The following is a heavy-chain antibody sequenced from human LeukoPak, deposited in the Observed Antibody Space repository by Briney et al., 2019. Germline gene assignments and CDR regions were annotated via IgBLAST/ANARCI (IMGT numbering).Heavy chain of an antibody. V-gene: IGHV3-23*01. J-gene: IGHJ4*02. CDR1: GFTFSSYA. CDR3: AKHSLPYDSSGFFDY. Sequence: GGSLRLSCAASGFTFSSYAMSWVRQAPGKGLEWVSAIRGSGGSTYYADSVKGRFTISRDNSKNTLYLQMNSLRAEDTAVYYCAKHSLPYDSSGFFDYWGQGTLVTVSS. D-gene: IGHD3-22*01. CDR2: IRGSGGST.